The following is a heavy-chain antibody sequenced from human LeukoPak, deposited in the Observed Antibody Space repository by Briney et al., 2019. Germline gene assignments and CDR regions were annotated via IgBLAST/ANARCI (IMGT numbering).Heavy chain of an antibody. CDR3: AKAVAGTSFD. CDR1: GLTFSSYS. V-gene: IGHV3-21*05. J-gene: IGHJ4*02. Sequence: GGSLRLSCAASGLTFSSYSMNWVRQAPGKGLEWVSYISSSSSYIYYGDSVKGRFTISRDNAKNSLYLRMNSLRAEDTAVYYCAKAVAGTSFDWGQGTLVTVSS. CDR2: ISSSSSYI. D-gene: IGHD6-19*01.